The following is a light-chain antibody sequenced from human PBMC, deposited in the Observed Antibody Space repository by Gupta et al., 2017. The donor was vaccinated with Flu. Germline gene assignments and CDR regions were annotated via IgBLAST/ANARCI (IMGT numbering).Light chain of an antibody. J-gene: IGKJ2*01. Sequence: DIQMTQSPSSLSASVGDRVAITCRASQSISSYLNWYQQKPGKAPKLLIYAASSLQSGVPSRFSGSGSGTDFTLTISRLQPEDFATYYCQQRYSTPYTFGQWTKLEIK. V-gene: IGKV1-39*01. CDR1: QSISSY. CDR2: AAS. CDR3: QQRYSTPYT.